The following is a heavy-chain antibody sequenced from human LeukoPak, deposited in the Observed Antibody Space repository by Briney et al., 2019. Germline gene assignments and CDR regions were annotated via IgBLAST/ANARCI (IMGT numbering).Heavy chain of an antibody. D-gene: IGHD1-1*01. J-gene: IGHJ3*02. V-gene: IGHV1-69*05. CDR3: ARENREDNWNDGAFDI. Sequence: SVKVSCKASVGTFSSYAISWVRQAPGQGLEWVGGIIPIFGTANYAQKFQGRVTITTDESTSTAYMELSSLRTEDTAVHYCARENREDNWNDGAFDIWGQGTMVTVSS. CDR1: VGTFSSYA. CDR2: IIPIFGTA.